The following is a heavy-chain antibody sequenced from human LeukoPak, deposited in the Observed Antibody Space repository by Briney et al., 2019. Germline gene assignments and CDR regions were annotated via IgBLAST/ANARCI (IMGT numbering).Heavy chain of an antibody. V-gene: IGHV1-8*01. CDR2: MNPNSGNT. Sequence: GASVKVSCKASGYTFTSYDINWVRQATGQGLEWMGWMNPNSGNTGYAQKFQGRVTMTRNTSISTAYMGLSSLRSEDTAVYYCARGYIVVVPAASAFDIWGQGTMVTVSS. J-gene: IGHJ3*02. D-gene: IGHD2-2*01. CDR1: GYTFTSYD. CDR3: ARGYIVVVPAASAFDI.